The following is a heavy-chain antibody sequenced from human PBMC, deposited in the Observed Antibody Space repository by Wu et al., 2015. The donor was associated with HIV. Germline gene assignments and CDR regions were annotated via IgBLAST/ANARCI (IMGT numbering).Heavy chain of an antibody. J-gene: IGHJ4*02. V-gene: IGHV1-46*01. CDR1: GYTFTSYY. D-gene: IGHD3-10*01. CDR3: ASEYYYGSGSYFH. Sequence: QVQLVQSGAEVKKPGASVKVSCKASGYTFTSYYLHWVRQAPGEGLEWMGIINPSDGSTSYAQKFQGRVTMTRDTSTNTVYMELSSLRSEDTAVYYCASEYYYGSGSYFHWGQGTLVTVSS. CDR2: INPSDGST.